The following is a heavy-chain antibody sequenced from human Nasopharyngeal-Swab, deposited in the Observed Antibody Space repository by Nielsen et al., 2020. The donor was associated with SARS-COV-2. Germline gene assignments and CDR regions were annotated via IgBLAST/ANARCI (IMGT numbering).Heavy chain of an antibody. Sequence: GESLKISCAASGFTFSSYSMNWVRQAPGKGLEWVSAISGSGGSTYYADSVKGRFTISRDNSKNTLYLQMNSLRAEDTAVYYCAKEGVTAMEPYWYFDLWGRGTLVTVSS. CDR3: AKEGVTAMEPYWYFDL. CDR1: GFTFSSYS. J-gene: IGHJ2*01. V-gene: IGHV3-23*01. CDR2: ISGSGGST. D-gene: IGHD5-18*01.